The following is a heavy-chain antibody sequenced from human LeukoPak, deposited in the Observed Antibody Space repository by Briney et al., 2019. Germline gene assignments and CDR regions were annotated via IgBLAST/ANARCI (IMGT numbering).Heavy chain of an antibody. V-gene: IGHV3-30*04. CDR3: AGGMALLWEHGY. D-gene: IGHD3-10*01. J-gene: IGHJ4*02. Sequence: PGRSLRLSCAASGFTFSSYAMHWVRQAPGKGLEWVAVISYDGSNKYYADSVKGRFTISRDNSKNTLYLQMNSLRAEDMAVYYCAGGMALLWEHGYWGQGTLVTVSS. CDR1: GFTFSSYA. CDR2: ISYDGSNK.